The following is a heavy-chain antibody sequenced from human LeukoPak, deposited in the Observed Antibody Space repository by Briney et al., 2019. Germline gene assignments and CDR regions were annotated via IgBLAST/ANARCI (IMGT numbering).Heavy chain of an antibody. J-gene: IGHJ4*02. CDR2: ISYDGSNK. D-gene: IGHD4/OR15-4a*01. V-gene: IGHV3-30-3*01. Sequence: GRSLRLSCAASGFTFSSYAMHWVRQAPGKGLEWVAVISYDGSNKYYADSVKGRFTISRDNSKNTLYLQMNSLRAEDTAIYYCTDYGPGAFDSWGQGTLVTVSS. CDR3: TDYGPGAFDS. CDR1: GFTFSSYA.